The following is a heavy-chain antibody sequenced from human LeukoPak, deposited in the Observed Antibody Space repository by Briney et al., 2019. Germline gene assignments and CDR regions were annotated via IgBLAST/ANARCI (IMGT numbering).Heavy chain of an antibody. CDR1: GFTFSSYS. Sequence: GGSLRLSCAASGFTFSSYSMNWVRQAPGKGLEWVASINQDESAKFYVDSVKGRFTISRGNAKNSLFLQMNTLRAEDTAAYYCARESYYSGWFDYWGQGTLVTVSS. CDR2: INQDESAK. CDR3: ARESYYSGWFDY. V-gene: IGHV3-7*01. D-gene: IGHD6-19*01. J-gene: IGHJ4*02.